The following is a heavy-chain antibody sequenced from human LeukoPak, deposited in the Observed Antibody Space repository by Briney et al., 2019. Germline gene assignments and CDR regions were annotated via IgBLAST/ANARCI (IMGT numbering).Heavy chain of an antibody. CDR2: IQAKAYGGAT. D-gene: IGHD2-2*01. V-gene: IGHV3-49*04. J-gene: IGHJ4*02. Sequence: GGSLRLSCSTSGFTFGDYAMSWVRQAPGKGLEWVGFIQAKAYGGATKYAAPVNGRFSISRDDSQSIANLQMNDLKTEDTAVYYCTRAPHPRCSSSGCYLDYWGQGTLVTVSS. CDR1: GFTFGDYA. CDR3: TRAPHPRCSSSGCYLDY.